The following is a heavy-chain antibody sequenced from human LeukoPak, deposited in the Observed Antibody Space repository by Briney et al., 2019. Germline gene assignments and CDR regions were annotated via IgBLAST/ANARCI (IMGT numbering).Heavy chain of an antibody. CDR1: GFTFSSYA. J-gene: IGHJ4*02. Sequence: GGSLRLSCSASGFTFSSYAMHWVRQAPGKGLEYVSAISSNGGSTYYADSVKGRFTIPRDNSKNTLYLQMSSLRVEDTAVYYCVKDQYSSGWYAGNYWGQGTLVTVSS. V-gene: IGHV3-64D*06. CDR3: VKDQYSSGWYAGNY. D-gene: IGHD6-19*01. CDR2: ISSNGGST.